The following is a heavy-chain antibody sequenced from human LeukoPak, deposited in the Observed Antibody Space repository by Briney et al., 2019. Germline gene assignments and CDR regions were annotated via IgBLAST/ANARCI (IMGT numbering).Heavy chain of an antibody. CDR1: GFTFSSYG. CDR2: IRYDGSNK. D-gene: IGHD3-10*01. V-gene: IGHV3-30*02. J-gene: IGHJ4*02. Sequence: GGSLRLSCAASGFTFSSYGMHWVRQAPGKGLEWVAFIRYDGSNKYYADSVKGRFTISRDNSKNTLYLQMNSLRAEDTAVYYCAKLGGSRSSADLDYWGQGTLVTVSS. CDR3: AKLGGSRSSADLDY.